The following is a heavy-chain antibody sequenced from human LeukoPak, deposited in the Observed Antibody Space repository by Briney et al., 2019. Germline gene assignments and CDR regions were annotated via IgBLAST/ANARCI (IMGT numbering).Heavy chain of an antibody. CDR1: GFTFSTYE. J-gene: IGHJ4*02. CDR2: ISGSGSTI. CDR3: ARGRLYGDY. V-gene: IGHV3-48*03. D-gene: IGHD2-2*02. Sequence: GGSLRLSCAASGFTFSTYEMSWVRQAPGKGLEWVSYISGSGSTIYYADSVKGRFTISRDNAKNSLYLQMNSLRAEDTAVYYCARGRLYGDYWGQGALVTVSS.